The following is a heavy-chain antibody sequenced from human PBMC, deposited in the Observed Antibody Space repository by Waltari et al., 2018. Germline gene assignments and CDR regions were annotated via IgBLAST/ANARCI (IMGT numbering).Heavy chain of an antibody. CDR2: IDQDADKK. D-gene: IGHD3-10*01. CDR1: GVPFSNYW. V-gene: IGHV3-7*03. J-gene: IGHJ4*02. CDR3: ATDGNYFAF. Sequence: EVQMLESGGGLVQPGGSLSLSRSSSGVPFSNYWMSWVRLAPGKGLEWVANIDQDADKKYYLDSVRGRFTISRDNTKNSLYLQMNSLRADDTAVYYCATDGNYFAFWGQGTLVTVSS.